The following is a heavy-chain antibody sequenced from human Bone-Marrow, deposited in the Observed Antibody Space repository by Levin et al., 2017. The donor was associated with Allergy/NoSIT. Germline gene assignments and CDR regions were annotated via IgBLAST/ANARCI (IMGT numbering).Heavy chain of an antibody. V-gene: IGHV1-2*06. Sequence: EASVKVSCKASGYTFTGYYMHWVRQAPGQGLEWMGRINPNSGGTNYAQKFQGRVTMTRDTSISTAYMELSRLRSDDTAVYYCARGPPAYSSSWYCDYWGQGTLVTVSS. CDR3: ARGPPAYSSSWYCDY. CDR2: INPNSGGT. D-gene: IGHD6-13*01. J-gene: IGHJ4*02. CDR1: GYTFTGYY.